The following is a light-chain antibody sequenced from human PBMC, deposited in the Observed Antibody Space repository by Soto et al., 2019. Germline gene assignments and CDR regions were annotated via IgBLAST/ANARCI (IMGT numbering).Light chain of an antibody. CDR2: GAS. CDR1: QSVTPN. CDR3: QQYDNWPPA. V-gene: IGKV3-15*01. Sequence: VVMTQCPATLSVSPGERATLSCGASQSVTPNLAWYQHRNGQAPRVLIHGASTRATGIPARFSGRGSGTEFTLPISGLQSEDLAVYYCQQYDNWPPAFGQGTKVDIK. J-gene: IGKJ1*01.